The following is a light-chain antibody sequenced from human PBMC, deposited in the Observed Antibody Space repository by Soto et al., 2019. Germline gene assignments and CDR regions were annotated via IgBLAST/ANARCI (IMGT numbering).Light chain of an antibody. V-gene: IGKV1-9*01. CDR2: AAS. CDR3: QQYNSYWT. CDR1: QGINSF. J-gene: IGKJ1*01. Sequence: IQLTQSPSSLSASVGDRVTITCRASQGINSFLAWYQQKPGKAPKLLIYAASTLQSGVPSRFSGSGSGTDFTLTISSLQPEDFATYYCQQYNSYWTFGQGTKVEIK.